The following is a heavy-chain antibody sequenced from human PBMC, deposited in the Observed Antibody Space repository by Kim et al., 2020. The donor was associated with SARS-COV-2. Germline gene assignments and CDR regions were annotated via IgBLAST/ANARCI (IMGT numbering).Heavy chain of an antibody. J-gene: IGHJ4*02. CDR3: AKDGSGYFGYFDY. V-gene: IGHV3-23*01. Sequence: ADSVKGRFTISRDNSKNTLYLQMNSLRAEDTAVYYCAKDGSGYFGYFDYWGQGTLVTVSS. D-gene: IGHD3-22*01.